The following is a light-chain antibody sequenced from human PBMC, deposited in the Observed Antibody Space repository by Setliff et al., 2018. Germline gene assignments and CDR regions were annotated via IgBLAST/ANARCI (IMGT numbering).Light chain of an antibody. Sequence: QSVLTQPASVSGSPGQSITISCTGASSDIGAYNYVSWYQQYPRQAPKLIIYEVTKRPSGVSDRFSGSKSGNTASLTISGLQAEDEADYYCLSYTSKTTHALFGGGTKVTVL. CDR3: LSYTSKTTHAL. V-gene: IGLV2-14*03. J-gene: IGLJ2*01. CDR2: EVT. CDR1: SSDIGAYNY.